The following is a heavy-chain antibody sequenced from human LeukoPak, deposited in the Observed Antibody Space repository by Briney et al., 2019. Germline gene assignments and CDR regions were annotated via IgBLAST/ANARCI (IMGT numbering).Heavy chain of an antibody. Sequence: SETLSLTCTVSGGSISSYYWSWIRQPPGKGLEWIGYIYYSGSTTYNPSLRSRVTISVDTSKNQFSLKLSSVTAADTAVYYCARRVRSYGPNWYFDLWGRGTLVTVSS. J-gene: IGHJ2*01. CDR2: IYYSGST. CDR3: ARRVRSYGPNWYFDL. V-gene: IGHV4-59*01. D-gene: IGHD5-18*01. CDR1: GGSISSYY.